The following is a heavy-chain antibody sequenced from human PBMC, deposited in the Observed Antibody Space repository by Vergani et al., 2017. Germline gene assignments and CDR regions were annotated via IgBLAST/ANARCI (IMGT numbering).Heavy chain of an antibody. CDR2: IWYDGSNK. CDR3: ARYTKKLGNAFDI. CDR1: GFTFSSYG. Sequence: QVQLVESGGGVVQPGRSLRLSCAASGFTFSSYGMHWVRQAPGKGLEWVAVIWYDGSNKYYEDSVKVRFTISRDNSKNTLYLQMNSLRAEDTAVYYCARYTKKLGNAFDIWGQGTMVTVSS. D-gene: IGHD7-27*01. J-gene: IGHJ3*02. V-gene: IGHV3-33*01.